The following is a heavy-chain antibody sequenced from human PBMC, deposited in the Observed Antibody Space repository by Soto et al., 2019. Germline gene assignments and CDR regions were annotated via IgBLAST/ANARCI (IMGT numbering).Heavy chain of an antibody. V-gene: IGHV4-39*01. CDR3: ARLVTQEVAFDI. CDR2: IYYSGST. Sequence: QLQLQESGPGLVKPSETLSLTCTVSGGSISSSSYYWGWIRQPPGKGLEWIGSIYYSGSTYYNPSLKSRVTISVDTSKNQFSLKLSSVTAADTAVYYCARLVTQEVAFDIWGQGTMVTVSS. J-gene: IGHJ3*02. D-gene: IGHD3-16*02. CDR1: GGSISSSSYY.